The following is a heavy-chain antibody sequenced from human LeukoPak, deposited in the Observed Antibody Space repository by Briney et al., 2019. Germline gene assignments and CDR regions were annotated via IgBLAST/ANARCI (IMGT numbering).Heavy chain of an antibody. D-gene: IGHD3-9*01. V-gene: IGHV4-61*02. CDR1: GGSISSGTYY. CDR2: IYTSGST. J-gene: IGHJ3*02. Sequence: PSETLSLTCTVSGGSISSGTYYWSWIRQPAGTRLEWIGRIYTSGSTNYNPSLKSRVTMSVDTSKNQFSLKLSSMTAADTAVYYCARVGYYDILTGYYSVDAFDIWGQGTMVTVSS. CDR3: ARVGYYDILTGYYSVDAFDI.